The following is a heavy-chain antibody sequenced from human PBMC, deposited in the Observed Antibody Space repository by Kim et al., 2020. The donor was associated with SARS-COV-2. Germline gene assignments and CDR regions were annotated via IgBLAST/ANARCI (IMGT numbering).Heavy chain of an antibody. CDR2: VYHSGST. V-gene: IGHV4-39*01. CDR3: ARLPHDSSGYVDS. J-gene: IGHJ4*02. D-gene: IGHD3-22*01. Sequence: SETLSLTCTVSGGSISSSFNYWGWIRHPPGKGLEWIGSVYHSGSTYDSPSLKSRVTVSVNTSKNEFYLKVTSVTAADTAVYFCARLPHDSSGYVDSWGPGTLVTVSS. CDR1: GGSISSSFNY.